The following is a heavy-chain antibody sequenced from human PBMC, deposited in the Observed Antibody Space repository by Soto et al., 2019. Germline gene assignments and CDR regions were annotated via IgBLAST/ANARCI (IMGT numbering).Heavy chain of an antibody. CDR3: ARYFTPWNPFDY. Sequence: QVQLQESGTGLVKPSQTLSLTCTVSGGSISSGNYYWSWIRQHPGKGLEWIGYIYFSGSTSYNPSLKSRVTISVDTSKSHFSLKLSSVTAADTAVYYCARYFTPWNPFDYWGQGTLGTVSS. J-gene: IGHJ4*02. D-gene: IGHD1-1*01. CDR1: GGSISSGNYY. V-gene: IGHV4-31*03. CDR2: IYFSGST.